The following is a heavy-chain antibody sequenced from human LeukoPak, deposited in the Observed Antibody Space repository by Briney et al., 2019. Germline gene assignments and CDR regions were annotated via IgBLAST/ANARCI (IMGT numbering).Heavy chain of an antibody. CDR2: FKSTTDGGTT. Sequence: PGGSLRLSCAASGFTFTNAWMYWVHQAPGKGLEWVGRFKSTTDGGTTDYAAPVKGRFTISRDDSKNTLYLQMNSLKTEDTAVYYCTTQGSGYYYFDWWGQGTLVTVSS. CDR1: GFTFTNAW. V-gene: IGHV3-15*01. D-gene: IGHD3-22*01. CDR3: TTQGSGYYYFDW. J-gene: IGHJ4*02.